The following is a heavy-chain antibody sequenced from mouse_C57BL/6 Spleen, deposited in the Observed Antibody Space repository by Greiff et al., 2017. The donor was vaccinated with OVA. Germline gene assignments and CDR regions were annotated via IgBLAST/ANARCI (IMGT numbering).Heavy chain of an antibody. CDR2: INPSSGYT. V-gene: IGHV1-4*01. CDR1: GYTFTSYT. CDR3: ARLIYYDYDDAMDY. Sequence: QVQLQQSGAELARPGASVKMSCKASGYTFTSYTMHWVKQRPGQGLEWIGYINPSSGYTKYNQKFKDKATLTADKSSSTAYMQLSSLTSEDSAVYYCARLIYYDYDDAMDYWGQGTSVTVSS. J-gene: IGHJ4*01. D-gene: IGHD2-4*01.